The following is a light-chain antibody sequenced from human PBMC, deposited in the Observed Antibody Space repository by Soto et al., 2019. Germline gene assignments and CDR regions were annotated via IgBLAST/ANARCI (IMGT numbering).Light chain of an antibody. CDR3: QTWAAGIQV. Sequence: QPVLPQSPSAAASLGAWVKLTFTLSSGHITYSIAWHQQQPEKGPRCLMKLKSDGSHSRWDGIADRFSGSSSGAERYLTISSLQSEDGADSYCQTWAAGIQVFGGGTPLTVL. J-gene: IGLJ2*01. CDR1: SGHITYS. CDR2: LKSDGSH. V-gene: IGLV4-69*01.